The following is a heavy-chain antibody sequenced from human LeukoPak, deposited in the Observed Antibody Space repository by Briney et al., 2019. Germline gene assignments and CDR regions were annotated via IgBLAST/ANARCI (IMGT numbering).Heavy chain of an antibody. V-gene: IGHV4-59*01. D-gene: IGHD1-26*01. CDR1: GGSLSTYY. Sequence: PSETLSLTCTASGGSLSTYYWSWIRQPPGKGLEWIGYIYYSGSTNYNPSLKSRVTISVDTSKNQFSLKLSSVTAADTAVYYCARGGSYFGYWGQGTLVTVSS. J-gene: IGHJ4*02. CDR3: ARGGSYFGY. CDR2: IYYSGST.